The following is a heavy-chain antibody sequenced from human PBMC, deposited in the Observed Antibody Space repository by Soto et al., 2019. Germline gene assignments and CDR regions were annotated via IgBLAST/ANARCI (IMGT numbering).Heavy chain of an antibody. J-gene: IGHJ5*02. CDR3: AKDIKGTGTNVIYVS. CDR1: GFSFSTYA. CDR2: ISGSGSAT. V-gene: IGHV3-23*01. D-gene: IGHD1-7*01. Sequence: EVQLLESGGSLVQPGGSLRLSCAASGFSFSTYAMGWVRQAPGKGLEWVSAISGSGSATYYADPVKGRFTISRDNSKDTLYLQMNSLRAGDTAVYYCAKDIKGTGTNVIYVSWGQGSLVTVSS.